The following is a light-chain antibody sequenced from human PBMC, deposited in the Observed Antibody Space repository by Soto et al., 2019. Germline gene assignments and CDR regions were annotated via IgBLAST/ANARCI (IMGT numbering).Light chain of an antibody. CDR1: QKISVN. Sequence: DIEMTQSPSSLSASVGDRATITCRASQKISVNLAWYQQKPGKDPKLLIYSASTLQSGDPSWFSGSGSGTDFTLTISSLQPEDVATYYCHKYSTAPLTFGEGTQLEIK. V-gene: IGKV1-27*01. CDR3: HKYSTAPLT. J-gene: IGKJ5*01. CDR2: SAS.